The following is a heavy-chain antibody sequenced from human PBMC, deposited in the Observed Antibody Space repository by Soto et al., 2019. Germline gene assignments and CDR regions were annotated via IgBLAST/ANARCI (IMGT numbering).Heavy chain of an antibody. V-gene: IGHV4-59*01. D-gene: IGHD3-3*01. J-gene: IGHJ5*02. CDR1: GGSISSYY. CDR3: ARGIGFWSGYYINNWFDP. Sequence: SETLSLTCTVSGGSISSYYWSWIRQPPGKGLEWIGYIYYSGSTNYNPSLKSRVTISVDTSKNQFSLKLSSVTAADTAVYYCARGIGFWSGYYINNWFDPWGQGNLVTVSS. CDR2: IYYSGST.